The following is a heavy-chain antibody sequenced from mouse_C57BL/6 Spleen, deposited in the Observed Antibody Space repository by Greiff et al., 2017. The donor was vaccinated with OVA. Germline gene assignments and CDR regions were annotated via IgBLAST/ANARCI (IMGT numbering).Heavy chain of an antibody. CDR3: TREIYYGRAMDY. CDR1: GFTFSSYA. J-gene: IGHJ4*01. Sequence: EVQRVESGEGLVKPGGSLKLSCAASGFTFSSYAMSWVRQTPEKRLEWVAYISSGGDYIYYADTVKGRFTISRDNARNTLYLQMSSLKSEDTAMYYCTREIYYGRAMDYWGQGTSVTVSS. V-gene: IGHV5-9-1*02. D-gene: IGHD1-1*01. CDR2: ISSGGDYI.